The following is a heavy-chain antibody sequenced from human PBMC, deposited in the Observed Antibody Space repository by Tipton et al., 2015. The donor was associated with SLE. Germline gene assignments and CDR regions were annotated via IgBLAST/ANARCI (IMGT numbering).Heavy chain of an antibody. CDR3: ARRARSGYYSGLWYFDL. V-gene: IGHV4-38-2*02. CDR1: NYSISSGYY. D-gene: IGHD3-22*01. Sequence: TLSLTCTVSNYSISSGYYWGWIRQPPGKGLEWIGSIYYSGSTYYNPSLKSRVTISVDTSKNQFSLKLSSVTAADTAVYYCARRARSGYYSGLWYFDLWARGPLATVSS. J-gene: IGHJ2*01. CDR2: IYYSGST.